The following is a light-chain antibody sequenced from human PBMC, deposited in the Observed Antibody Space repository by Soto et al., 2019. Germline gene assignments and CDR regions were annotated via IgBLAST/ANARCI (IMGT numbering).Light chain of an antibody. CDR2: DAS. Sequence: DIQMTQSPSTLSASIGDRVTITCRASQTISIWLAWYQQTPGKAPKLLIYDASSLESGVPSRFSGSGSGTEFTLTISSPQPDDFATYYCQQYNSYPWTFGQGSKVEIK. CDR3: QQYNSYPWT. V-gene: IGKV1-5*01. CDR1: QTISIW. J-gene: IGKJ1*01.